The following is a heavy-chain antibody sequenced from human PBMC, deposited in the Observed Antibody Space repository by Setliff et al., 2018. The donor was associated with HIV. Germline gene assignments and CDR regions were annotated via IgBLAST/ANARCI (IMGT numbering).Heavy chain of an antibody. V-gene: IGHV1-24*01. CDR3: SIEVIGGWRRPMPDY. CDR2: FDPEDGET. J-gene: IGHJ4*02. CDR1: GYTLTKVS. Sequence: ASVKVSCKVSGYTLTKVSIHWVRQAPGKGLEWMGYFDPEDGETVHAQKFQGRVTMTEDTSTDTAYIALSGLRSEDTAVYYCSIEVIGGWRRPMPDYWGPGTLVTVAS. D-gene: IGHD2-21*01.